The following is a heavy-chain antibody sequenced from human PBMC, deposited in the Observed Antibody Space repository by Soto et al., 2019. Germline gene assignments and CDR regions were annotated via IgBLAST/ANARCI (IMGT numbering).Heavy chain of an antibody. D-gene: IGHD1-26*01. Sequence: GGSLRLSCTASGFTFSAYGMHWVRQAPGKGLEWVAVISYDGSNKYYADSVKGRFTISGDNSKNTLYLQMNSLRAEDTAVYFCAKVTFSGDYYYSYGLDVWGQGTTVTVS. CDR1: GFTFSAYG. CDR3: AKVTFSGDYYYSYGLDV. J-gene: IGHJ6*02. CDR2: ISYDGSNK. V-gene: IGHV3-30*18.